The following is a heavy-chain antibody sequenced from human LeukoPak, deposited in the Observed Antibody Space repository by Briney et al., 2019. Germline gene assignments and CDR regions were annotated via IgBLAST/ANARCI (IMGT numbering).Heavy chain of an antibody. V-gene: IGHV3-23*01. CDR2: ISGSGGST. J-gene: IGHJ1*01. Sequence: GGSLRLSCAASGFTFSSYAMSWVRQAPGKGLEWVSAISGSGGSTYYADSVKGRFTISRDNSKNTLYLQMNSLRAEDTAVYYCAKDIGGPITIFGVVIPPEYFQHWGQGTLVTVSS. CDR1: GFTFSSYA. CDR3: AKDIGGPITIFGVVIPPEYFQH. D-gene: IGHD3-3*01.